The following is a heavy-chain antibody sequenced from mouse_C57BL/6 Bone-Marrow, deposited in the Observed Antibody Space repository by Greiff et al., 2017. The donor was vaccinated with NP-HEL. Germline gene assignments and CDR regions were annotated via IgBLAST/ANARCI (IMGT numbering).Heavy chain of an antibody. D-gene: IGHD1-1*01. CDR2: IHPSDSDT. CDR1: GYTFTSYW. CDR3: ARRVTTVAYYFDY. J-gene: IGHJ2*01. V-gene: IGHV1-74*01. Sequence: KQSCKASGYTFTSYWMHWVKPRPGQGLEWIGRIHPSDSDTNYNQKFKGTATLTVDKSSSTAYMQLSSLTSEDSAVYYCARRVTTVAYYFDYWGQGTTLTVSS.